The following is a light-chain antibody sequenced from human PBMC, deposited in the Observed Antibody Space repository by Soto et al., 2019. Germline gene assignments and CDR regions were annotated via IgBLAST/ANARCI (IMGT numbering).Light chain of an antibody. CDR1: QSVGRN. V-gene: IGKV3-15*01. CDR2: DAS. CDR3: LQYRYWPRT. Sequence: TVMTQSPATLSVSPGEGATVSCRASQSVGRNLAWYQQKPGQAPRLLIYDASTRATAMPARFSGSGSGTEFTLTNDTLQTEDFAVYYCLQYRYWPRTFRQETKVEIK. J-gene: IGKJ1*01.